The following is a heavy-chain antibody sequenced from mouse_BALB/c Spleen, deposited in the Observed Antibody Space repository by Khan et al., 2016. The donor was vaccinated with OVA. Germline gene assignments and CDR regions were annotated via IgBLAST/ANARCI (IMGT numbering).Heavy chain of an antibody. CDR1: GYIFTSYM. CDR2: INPSSDYN. V-gene: IGHV1-4*01. J-gene: IGHJ3*01. Sequence: QVQLKQSGAELARPGASVKMSCKASGYIFTSYMIHWVKQRPGQGLEWIGDINPSSDYNNYNQKFKDKATLTADKSSSTAYMQLSRLHSEDSAVSDCARGGDGSFGYWGQGTLVTVSA. CDR3: ARGGDGSFGY. D-gene: IGHD1-1*01.